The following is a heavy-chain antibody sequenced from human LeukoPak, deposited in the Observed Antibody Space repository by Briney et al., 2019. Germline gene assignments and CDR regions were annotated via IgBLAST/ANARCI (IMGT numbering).Heavy chain of an antibody. J-gene: IGHJ6*02. CDR2: ISSSGSTI. CDR3: ARDVALVDTAMVQDGMDV. V-gene: IGHV3-48*03. D-gene: IGHD5-18*01. CDR1: GFTFTSYS. Sequence: GGSLRLSCAVSGFTFTSYSMNWVRQAPGKGLEWVSYISSSGSTIYYADSVKGRFTISRDNAKNSLYLQMDSLRAEDTAVYYCARDVALVDTAMVQDGMDVWGQGTTVTVSS.